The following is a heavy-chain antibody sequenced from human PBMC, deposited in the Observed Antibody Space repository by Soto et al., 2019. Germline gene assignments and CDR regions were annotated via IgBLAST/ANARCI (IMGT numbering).Heavy chain of an antibody. CDR1: GFTFGDYT. CDR3: AKDKGAVTTRYYFDY. V-gene: IGHV3-43*01. CDR2: ISSDGGST. Sequence: VGSLRLSCAAAGFTFGDYTMHWVRQAPGKDLEWVSLISSDGGSTSYADSVKGRFTIYRDNSKNYLYLQMHSLRTEDTALYYCAKDKGAVTTRYYFDYWGQRTMVTVSS. J-gene: IGHJ4*02. D-gene: IGHD4-4*01.